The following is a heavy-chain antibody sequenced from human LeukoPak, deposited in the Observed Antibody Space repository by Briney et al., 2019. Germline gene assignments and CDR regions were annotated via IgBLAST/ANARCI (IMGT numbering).Heavy chain of an antibody. Sequence: GASVKVSCKASGYIFTNYAMHWVRRAPGQRLEWMGWVNAGNGHTEYSQKFQGRVTITRDTSANTAYMELSSLRSEDTAVYYCARIRTIVRGPDGFDIWGQGTMVTVSS. CDR2: VNAGNGHT. D-gene: IGHD3-10*01. CDR1: GYIFTNYA. V-gene: IGHV1-3*01. J-gene: IGHJ3*02. CDR3: ARIRTIVRGPDGFDI.